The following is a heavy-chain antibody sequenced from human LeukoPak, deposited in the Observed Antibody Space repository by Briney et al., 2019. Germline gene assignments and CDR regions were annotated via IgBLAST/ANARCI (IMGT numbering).Heavy chain of an antibody. Sequence: SEXLSXTCTXSGXXISSYYWSWIRQPPGKGLEWIGHISYSGSTNYNPSLRSRITISVDTSKNQFSLKPSSVTAADTAVYYCARRAYHGMDVWGQGTTVTVSS. CDR2: ISYSGST. CDR3: ARRAYHGMDV. CDR1: GXXISSYY. J-gene: IGHJ6*02. V-gene: IGHV4-59*08.